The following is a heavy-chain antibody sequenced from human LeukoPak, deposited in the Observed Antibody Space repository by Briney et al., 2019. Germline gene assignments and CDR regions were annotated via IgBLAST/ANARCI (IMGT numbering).Heavy chain of an antibody. CDR1: GFTFSTYA. Sequence: GGSLRLSCTASGFTFSTYAMSWVRQAPGTGLEWVSSISDSGDTTHYADSVKGRFTISRDNSKNTLYMQMSSLRAEDTALYYCARDSGTSGWSDFFDFWGRGTLVTVSS. D-gene: IGHD6-19*01. CDR3: ARDSGTSGWSDFFDF. V-gene: IGHV3-23*01. J-gene: IGHJ4*02. CDR2: ISDSGDTT.